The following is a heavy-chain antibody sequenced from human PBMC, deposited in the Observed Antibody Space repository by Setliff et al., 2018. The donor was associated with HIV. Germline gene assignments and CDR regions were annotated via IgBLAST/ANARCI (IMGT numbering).Heavy chain of an antibody. Sequence: SVKVSCKASGGTFSSYTISWVRQAPGQGLEWMGRIIPILGIANYAQKFQGRVTITADKSTSTAYMELSSLRSEDTAVYYCAIRDYYDSSGYIFFPGLPDYWGQGTLVTVSS. CDR3: AIRDYYDSSGYIFFPGLPDY. CDR1: GGTFSSYT. V-gene: IGHV1-69*02. CDR2: IIPILGIA. J-gene: IGHJ4*02. D-gene: IGHD3-22*01.